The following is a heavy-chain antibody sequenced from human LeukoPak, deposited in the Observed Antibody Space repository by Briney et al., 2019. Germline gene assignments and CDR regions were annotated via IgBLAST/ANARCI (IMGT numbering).Heavy chain of an antibody. D-gene: IGHD4-17*01. CDR1: GGSVSSSTYY. Sequence: PSETLSLTCTVSGGSVSSSTYYWSWIRQPPGKGLEWLGFISYSGDTKYNPSLESRITISVDTSRNQFSLKLSSVTAADTAVYYCARVNTVTAGVLWYFDYWGQGTLVTVSS. CDR2: ISYSGDT. J-gene: IGHJ4*02. V-gene: IGHV4-61*01. CDR3: ARVNTVTAGVLWYFDY.